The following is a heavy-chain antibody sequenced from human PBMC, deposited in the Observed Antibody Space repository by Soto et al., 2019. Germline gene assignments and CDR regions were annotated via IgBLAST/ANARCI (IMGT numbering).Heavy chain of an antibody. D-gene: IGHD6-6*01. CDR3: ARTSIAPSNWFDP. CDR1: GGTFSSYA. J-gene: IGHJ5*02. V-gene: IGHV1-69*01. Sequence: QVQLVQSGAEVKKPGSSVKVSCKASGGTFSSYAISWVRQAPGQGLEWMGGIIPICGPANYAQEFQGRVTIATDESTSTAYVALSSLRFEDTAVYYCARTSIAPSNWFDPWVQGTLVTVTS. CDR2: IIPICGPA.